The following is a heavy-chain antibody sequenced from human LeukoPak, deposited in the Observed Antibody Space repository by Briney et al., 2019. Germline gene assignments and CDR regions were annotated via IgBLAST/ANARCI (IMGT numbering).Heavy chain of an antibody. CDR2: INHSGST. J-gene: IGHJ4*02. CDR3: ARGRAIFDY. V-gene: IGHV4-34*01. Sequence: PSETLSLTCAVYGGSFSGYYSSWIRQPPGKGLEWIGEINHSGSTNYNPSLKSRVTISVDTSKNQFSLKLSSVTAADTAVYYCARGRAIFDYWGQGTLVTVSS. CDR1: GGSFSGYY.